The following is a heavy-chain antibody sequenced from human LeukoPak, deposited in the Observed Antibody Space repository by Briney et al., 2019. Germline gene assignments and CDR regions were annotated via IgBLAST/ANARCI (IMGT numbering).Heavy chain of an antibody. CDR3: ARDRAMAATWDY. D-gene: IGHD6-19*01. V-gene: IGHV4-39*07. CDR2: IYYSGST. Sequence: SETLSLTCAVSGGSISSNSYYWGWIRQPPGKGLEWIGSIYYSGSTYYNPSLKSRVTISVDTSKNQFSLKLSSVTAADTAVYYCARDRAMAATWDYWGQGTLVTVSS. CDR1: GGSISSNSYY. J-gene: IGHJ4*02.